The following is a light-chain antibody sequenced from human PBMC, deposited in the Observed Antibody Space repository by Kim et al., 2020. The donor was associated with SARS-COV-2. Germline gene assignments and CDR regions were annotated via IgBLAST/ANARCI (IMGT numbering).Light chain of an antibody. CDR2: AAS. Sequence: DIQMTQSPSSLSASVGDRVTITCRASQSIRNYLSWYQQKPGKAPNLLIYAASSLQSGVPSRFSGSGSGTDFTLTISSLQPEDLAIYYCHQSYNSHTFGQGTKLEI. CDR1: QSIRNY. J-gene: IGKJ2*01. V-gene: IGKV1-39*01. CDR3: HQSYNSHT.